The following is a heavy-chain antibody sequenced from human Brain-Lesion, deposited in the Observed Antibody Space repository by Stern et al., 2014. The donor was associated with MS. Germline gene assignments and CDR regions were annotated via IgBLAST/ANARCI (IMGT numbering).Heavy chain of an antibody. CDR1: GGTFGTYP. J-gene: IGHJ5*02. Sequence: QVQLVESGPEVKKPGPSVQVSCKASGGTFGTYPISWLRQAPGQGLEWMGRMIPIFGSPNYAQKFQGRVTNSADRSTTTVYMKLSSLKSDDAAVYYCAKDGPALVTNWFDPWGRGTLVTVSS. V-gene: IGHV1-69*06. D-gene: IGHD5-18*01. CDR3: AKDGPALVTNWFDP. CDR2: MIPIFGSP.